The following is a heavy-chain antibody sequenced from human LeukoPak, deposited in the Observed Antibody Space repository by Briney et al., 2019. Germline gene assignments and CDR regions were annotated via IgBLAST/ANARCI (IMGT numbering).Heavy chain of an antibody. D-gene: IGHD5-18*01. CDR1: GYSFTNYW. Sequence: GESLKISCTGSGYSFTNYWIGWVRQMPGKGLEWMGIIYPDDSDTRYRPSFQGQVTISADKSIATAYLQWSSLKASDTAMYYCARLQYSNGCVDYWGQGTLVTVSS. CDR3: ARLQYSNGCVDY. V-gene: IGHV5-51*01. J-gene: IGHJ4*02. CDR2: IYPDDSDT.